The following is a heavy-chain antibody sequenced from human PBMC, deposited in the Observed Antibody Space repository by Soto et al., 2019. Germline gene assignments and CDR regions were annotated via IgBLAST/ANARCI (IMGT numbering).Heavy chain of an antibody. Sequence: QVHLEQSGAEVKKPGASVKVSCKASGYTFTSYGITWVRQAPGQGLEWMGWISAHNGNTDYAQKLQGRVIVTRDTSTSTAYTELRSLRSDDTAVYYCARGRCGDYWGQGALVTVSS. CDR1: GYTFTSYG. J-gene: IGHJ4*02. CDR2: ISAHNGNT. CDR3: ARGRCGDY. V-gene: IGHV1-18*01.